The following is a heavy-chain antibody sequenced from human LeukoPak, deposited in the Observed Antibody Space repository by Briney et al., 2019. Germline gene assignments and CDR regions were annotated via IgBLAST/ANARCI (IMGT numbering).Heavy chain of an antibody. D-gene: IGHD1-7*01. CDR2: INPNTGGT. J-gene: IGHJ4*02. Sequence: ASVKVSCKASGYTFTGYYMHWVRQAPGQGLEWMGWINPNTGGTNYAQKFQGRVTMTRDTSISTAYTDLSRLRSNDTAVYYCVQFELDYWGQGTLVTVSS. CDR1: GYTFTGYY. CDR3: VQFELDY. V-gene: IGHV1-2*02.